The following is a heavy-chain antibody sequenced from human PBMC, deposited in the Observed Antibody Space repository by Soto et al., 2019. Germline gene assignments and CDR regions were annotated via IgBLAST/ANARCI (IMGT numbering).Heavy chain of an antibody. V-gene: IGHV3-48*02. CDR2: ISSSSSTI. CDR3: ARDISYYYNSSGYFPFDI. D-gene: IGHD3-22*01. Sequence: EVQLVESGGGLVQPGGSLRLSCAASGFTFSSYSMNWVRQAPGKGLEWVSYISSSSSTIYYADSVKGRFTISRDNAKNSLYLQMNRQRDEDTAVYYCARDISYYYNSSGYFPFDIWGQGTMVTVSS. CDR1: GFTFSSYS. J-gene: IGHJ3*02.